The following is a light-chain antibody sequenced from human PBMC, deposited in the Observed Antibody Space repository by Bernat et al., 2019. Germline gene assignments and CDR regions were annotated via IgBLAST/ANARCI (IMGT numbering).Light chain of an antibody. CDR2: DVR. Sequence: QSALTQPASVSGSPGQPITISCTGTSSDVGGYNYVSWYQQHSGRAPKLMIYDVRDRPSGISNRFSGSKSGNTASLTISGLLAEDEADYYCSSYTSSSTLVFGGGTRLTVL. CDR3: SSYTSSSTLV. V-gene: IGLV2-14*03. J-gene: IGLJ3*02. CDR1: SSDVGGYNY.